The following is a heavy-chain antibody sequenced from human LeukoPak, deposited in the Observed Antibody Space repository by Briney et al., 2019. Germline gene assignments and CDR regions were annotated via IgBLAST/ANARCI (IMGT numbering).Heavy chain of an antibody. CDR1: GFTFRNYV. J-gene: IGHJ3*02. CDR2: ISYDVSNK. CDR3: AKVRYFGPSACDI. D-gene: IGHD3-9*01. Sequence: PGRSLRLSCAASGFTFRNYVMYWGCKAPDKGLYRVAVISYDVSNKYYADSVKGRFTISRDNSKNTLYLQMNSVRAEDTAVYYCAKVRYFGPSACDIWGQGTMVTVSS. V-gene: IGHV3-30*18.